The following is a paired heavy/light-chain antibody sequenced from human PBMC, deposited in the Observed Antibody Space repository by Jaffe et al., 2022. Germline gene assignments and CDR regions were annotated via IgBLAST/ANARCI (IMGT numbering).Heavy chain of an antibody. V-gene: IGHV5-51*01. Sequence: VQLVQSGAEVKKPGESLRISCKASGYTFTNYWIGWVRQMPGKGLEWMGIIYPRDSETTYSPSFQGQVTISVDRSISTAYLQWSSLKASDTAMYYCARQAGEALFPNYWGQGTLVTVSS. CDR3: ARQAGEALFPNY. CDR1: GYTFTNYW. D-gene: IGHD2-21*01. J-gene: IGHJ4*02. CDR2: IYPRDSET.
Light chain of an antibody. CDR2: DAS. J-gene: IGKJ3*01. CDR3: QQFHSHPLF. Sequence: AIQLTQSPSSLSASVGDRVTITCRASQAISTALAWYQQKPGKSPNLLIFDASSLETGVPSRFSGSGSGTDFTLTISGLQPEDFATYYCQQFHSHPLFFGPGTKVDIK. CDR1: QAISTA. V-gene: IGKV1-13*02.